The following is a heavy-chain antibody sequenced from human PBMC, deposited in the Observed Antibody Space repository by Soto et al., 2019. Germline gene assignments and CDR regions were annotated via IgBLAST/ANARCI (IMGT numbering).Heavy chain of an antibody. CDR1: GYTFSGYA. V-gene: IGHV1-18*01. J-gene: IGHJ4*02. CDR3: ARPFGDYGDYAWSLRY. CDR2: ISAYNGNT. D-gene: IGHD4-17*01. Sequence: QVQLVQSGAEVKKPGASVKVSCKASGYTFSGYAMGWVRQAPGQGLEWMGWISAYNGNTDYAQKFQGRVTMTTDTSTSTAYMELRSLTSDDTAVYYCARPFGDYGDYAWSLRYWGQGTLVTVCS.